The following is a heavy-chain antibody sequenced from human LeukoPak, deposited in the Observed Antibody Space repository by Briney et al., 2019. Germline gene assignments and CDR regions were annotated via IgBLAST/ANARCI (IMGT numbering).Heavy chain of an antibody. CDR2: ISNSGRNV. CDR1: GFNLRDYV. D-gene: IGHD3-3*02. Sequence: GGSLRLSCEGSGFNLRDYVFHWVRQAPGKGLEWISYISNSGRNVNYADSVKGRFTISRDNAKNSLYLQMNSLRAEDTAVYYCAKEGLLDYYYYYMDVWGKGTTVTISS. V-gene: IGHV3-21*05. J-gene: IGHJ6*03. CDR3: AKEGLLDYYYYYMDV.